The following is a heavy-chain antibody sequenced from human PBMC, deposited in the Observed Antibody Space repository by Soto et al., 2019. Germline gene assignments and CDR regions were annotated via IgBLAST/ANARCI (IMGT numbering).Heavy chain of an antibody. D-gene: IGHD5-12*01. CDR1: GFTFSSYG. V-gene: IGHV3-30*03. Sequence: PGGSLRLSCAASGFTFSSYGMHWVRQAPGKGLEWVAVISYDGRNKYYADAVKGRFTISRDNTKNSLYLQMDSLRAEDTAVYYCARLRRQSIDYWGQGTLVTVSS. CDR3: ARLRRQSIDY. J-gene: IGHJ4*02. CDR2: ISYDGRNK.